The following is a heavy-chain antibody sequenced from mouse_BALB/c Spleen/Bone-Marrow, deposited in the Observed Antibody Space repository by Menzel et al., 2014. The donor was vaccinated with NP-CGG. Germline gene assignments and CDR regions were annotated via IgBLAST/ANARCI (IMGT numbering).Heavy chain of an antibody. J-gene: IGHJ4*01. CDR1: GYSITSDYA. Sequence: EVKLVESGPGLVKPSQSLSLTCTVTGYSITSDYAWNWIRQFQGNKLEWMGYISYSSSTNYNPSLKSRISITRDTSKNQFFLQLNSVTAEDTATYYCARWDYGDHAMDYWGQGTSVTVSS. V-gene: IGHV3-2*02. D-gene: IGHD1-2*01. CDR3: ARWDYGDHAMDY. CDR2: ISYSSST.